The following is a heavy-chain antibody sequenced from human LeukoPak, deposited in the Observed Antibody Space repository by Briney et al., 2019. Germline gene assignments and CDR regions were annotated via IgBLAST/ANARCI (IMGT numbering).Heavy chain of an antibody. CDR2: VHLSGAS. D-gene: IGHD1-26*01. J-gene: IGHJ4*02. CDR3: ARESGAFCPFGF. Sequence: TSETLSLTCTVSGGSIRSSNYYWGWIRQPPGKGLEWIGEVHLSGASNYNPSLKSRVSMSIDNSKNQLSLKLTSVTAADTAIYYCARESGAFCPFGFWGQGTLVTVSS. CDR1: GGSIRSSNYY. V-gene: IGHV4-39*07.